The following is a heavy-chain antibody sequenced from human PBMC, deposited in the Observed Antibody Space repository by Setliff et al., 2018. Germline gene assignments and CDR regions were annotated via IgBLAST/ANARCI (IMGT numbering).Heavy chain of an antibody. D-gene: IGHD6-19*01. CDR3: ARQSWDGSGWSRVDY. CDR2: IYPGDSDT. V-gene: IGHV5-51*01. CDR1: GYSFTSYW. Sequence: GESLKISCKGSGYSFTSYWIGWVRQMPGKGLEWMGIIYPGDSDTRYSPSFQGQVTISADKSISTAYLQWSSLKASDTAMYYCARQSWDGSGWSRVDYWGQGTLVTVSS. J-gene: IGHJ4*02.